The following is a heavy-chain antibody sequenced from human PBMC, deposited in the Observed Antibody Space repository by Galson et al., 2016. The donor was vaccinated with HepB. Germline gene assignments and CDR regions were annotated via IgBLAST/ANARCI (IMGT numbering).Heavy chain of an antibody. V-gene: IGHV3-23*01. J-gene: IGHJ4*02. CDR3: AKEAYCGGDCWDYFDY. Sequence: SLRLSCAVSGFTFSTYAMSWVRQAPGKGLEWVSGISSRGRTYYGDSVKGRFTISRDNSNDMLYLQMNSLRAEHTAVYYCAKEAYCGGDCWDYFDYWGQGVLVTVSS. CDR2: ISSRGRT. CDR1: GFTFSTYA. D-gene: IGHD2-21*02.